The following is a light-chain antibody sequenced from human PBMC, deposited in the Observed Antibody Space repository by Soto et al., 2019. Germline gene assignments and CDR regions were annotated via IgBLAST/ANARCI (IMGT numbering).Light chain of an antibody. CDR1: SSDVGGYNY. J-gene: IGLJ3*02. CDR2: EGT. V-gene: IGLV2-14*01. CDR3: SSYTRSSTHWV. Sequence: QSALTQPASVSGSPGQSITISCTGTSSDVGGYNYVSWYQQQPGKARKLMIYEGTNRPSGVSNRFYGSKSGNTASLTISGLQAEDEADYYCSSYTRSSTHWVFGGGTKVTVL.